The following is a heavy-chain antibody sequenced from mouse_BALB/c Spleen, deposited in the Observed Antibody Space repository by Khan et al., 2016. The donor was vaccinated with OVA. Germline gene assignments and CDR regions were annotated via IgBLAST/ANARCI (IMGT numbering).Heavy chain of an antibody. Sequence: VQLKQSGAELAKPGASVKMSCKASGYTFINYWILWVKQRPGQGLEWIGYINPSTGYTEYNQNFKDKATLTADKSSSTAYMQLSSLTSEDSAVYYCARRGLRWDFDYWGQGTTLIVSS. CDR2: INPSTGYT. CDR3: ARRGLRWDFDY. D-gene: IGHD1-1*01. J-gene: IGHJ2*01. CDR1: GYTFINYW. V-gene: IGHV1-7*01.